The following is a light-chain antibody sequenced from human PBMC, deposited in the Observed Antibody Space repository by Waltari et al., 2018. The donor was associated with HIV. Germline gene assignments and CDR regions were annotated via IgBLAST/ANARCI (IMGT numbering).Light chain of an antibody. CDR2: GDD. V-gene: IGLV3-19*01. CDR1: SLSSYY. Sequence: SSELTQDPAVSVALGQTVRITCQGDSLSSYYASWYQQKPGQAPLLVVYGDDKRPSGIPDRLSGSSSGNTASLTITGAQAEDEADYYCNSRDSSGHHLVFATGTTVTVL. CDR3: NSRDSSGHHLV. J-gene: IGLJ1*01.